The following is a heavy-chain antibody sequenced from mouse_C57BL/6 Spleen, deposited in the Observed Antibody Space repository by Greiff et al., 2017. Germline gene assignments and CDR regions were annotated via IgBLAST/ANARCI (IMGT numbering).Heavy chain of an antibody. CDR1: GFTFSSYA. CDR3: ARVGLSGFAY. V-gene: IGHV5-4*03. Sequence: EVKLMESGGGLVKPGGSLKLSCAASGFTFSSYAMSWVRQTPEKRLEWVATISDGGSYTYYPDNVKGRFTISKDNATNNLYLQMSHLKSEDTAMYDCARVGLSGFAYWGQGTLVTVSA. CDR2: ISDGGSYT. J-gene: IGHJ3*01.